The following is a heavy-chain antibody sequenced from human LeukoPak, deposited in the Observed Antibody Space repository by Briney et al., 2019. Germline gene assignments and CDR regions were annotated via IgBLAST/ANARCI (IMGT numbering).Heavy chain of an antibody. V-gene: IGHV1-2*06. D-gene: IGHD3-22*01. CDR1: GYTFTDYY. CDR2: INPNNGGT. J-gene: IGHJ6*02. CDR3: ARGDTMIVVVTNYYYGMDV. Sequence: ASVKVSCKASGYTFTDYYVRWVRQAPGQGLEWMGRINPNNGGTSYAQKFQGRVTMTRDTSISTAYMELSRLRSDDTAVYYCARGDTMIVVVTNYYYGMDVWGQGTTVTVSS.